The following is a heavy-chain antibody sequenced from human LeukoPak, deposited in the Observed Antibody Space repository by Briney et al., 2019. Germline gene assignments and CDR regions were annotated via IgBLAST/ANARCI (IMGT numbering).Heavy chain of an antibody. V-gene: IGHV4-34*01. CDR1: GGSFSGYY. CDR3: ARLDYDGNIDY. J-gene: IGHJ4*02. CDR2: INHSGST. Sequence: PSETLSLTCAVYGGSFSGYYWSWIRQPPGMGLEWIGEINHSGSTNYNPSLKSRVTISVDTSKNQFSLKLSSVTAADTAVYYCARLDYDGNIDYWGQGTLVTVSS. D-gene: IGHD4-23*01.